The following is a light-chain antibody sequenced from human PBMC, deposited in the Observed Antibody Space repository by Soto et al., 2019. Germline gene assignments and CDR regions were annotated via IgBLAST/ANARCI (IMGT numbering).Light chain of an antibody. CDR1: QSVSSSY. Sequence: EIVMTQSPATLSVSPGGRATLSCRASQSVSSSYLAWYQQKPGQAPRLLIYDASTRATAIAARFSGSGSETEFTLTTSSLQSEDSAVYYCQQYNNWPPWTFGQGTKVDIK. CDR3: QQYNNWPPWT. J-gene: IGKJ1*01. V-gene: IGKV3-15*01. CDR2: DAS.